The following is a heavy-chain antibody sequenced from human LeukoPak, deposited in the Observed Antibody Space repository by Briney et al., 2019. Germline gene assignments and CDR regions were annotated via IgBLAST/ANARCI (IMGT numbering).Heavy chain of an antibody. V-gene: IGHV1-18*01. CDR2: ISAYNGNT. CDR3: ARDPGVLRFLEWLLTPVYFDY. J-gene: IGHJ4*02. D-gene: IGHD3-3*01. CDR1: GYTFTSYG. Sequence: ASVKVSCKASGYTFTSYGISWVRQAPGQGLEWMGWISAYNGNTNYAQKLQGRVTMTTDTSTSTAYMELRSPRSDDTAVYYCARDPGVLRFLEWLLTPVYFDYWGQGTLVSVSS.